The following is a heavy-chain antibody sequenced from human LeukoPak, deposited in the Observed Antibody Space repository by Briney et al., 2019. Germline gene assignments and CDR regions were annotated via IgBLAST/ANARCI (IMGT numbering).Heavy chain of an antibody. CDR3: ARDRDYYDSSGYLKAEYFQH. CDR2: INPNSGGT. D-gene: IGHD3-22*01. Sequence: ASVKVSCKASGYTFTGHYMHWVRQAPGQGLEWMGWINPNSGGTNYAQKFQGRVTMTRDTSISTAYMELSRLRSDDTAVYYCARDRDYYDSSGYLKAEYFQHWGQGTLVTVSS. V-gene: IGHV1-2*02. J-gene: IGHJ1*01. CDR1: GYTFTGHY.